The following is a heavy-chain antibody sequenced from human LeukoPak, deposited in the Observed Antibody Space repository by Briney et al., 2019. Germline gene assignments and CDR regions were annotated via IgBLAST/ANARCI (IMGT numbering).Heavy chain of an antibody. V-gene: IGHV4-59*08. CDR3: AGHREFSSSGNYFDY. J-gene: IGHJ4*02. Sequence: PSETLSLTCSVSRGSISSNYWSWIRQPPGKPLEWIAYIYYSGSTTYNPSLKSRVTISLDTSKNQFSLKLRSVTAADTAVYYCAGHREFSSSGNYFDYWGQGTLVTVSS. CDR2: IYYSGST. CDR1: RGSISSNY. D-gene: IGHD6-6*01.